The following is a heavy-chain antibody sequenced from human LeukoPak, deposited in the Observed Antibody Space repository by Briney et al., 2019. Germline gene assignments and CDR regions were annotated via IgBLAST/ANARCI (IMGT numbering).Heavy chain of an antibody. J-gene: IGHJ4*02. CDR3: ARDLGYYDFWSGYHRDGTRDY. D-gene: IGHD3-3*01. Sequence: ASVTVSCKAFGYTFTSNYMHWVRQAPGQGPEWMGVISPSGGSTTYAQKFQGRVTLTRDMSTSTDYLELSSLRSDDTAVDYCARDLGYYDFWSGYHRDGTRDYWGQGTLVTVSS. V-gene: IGHV1-46*01. CDR1: GYTFTSNY. CDR2: ISPSGGST.